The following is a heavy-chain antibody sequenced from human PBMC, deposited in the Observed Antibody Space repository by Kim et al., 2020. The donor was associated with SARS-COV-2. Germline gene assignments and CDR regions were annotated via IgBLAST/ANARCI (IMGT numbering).Heavy chain of an antibody. Sequence: GGSLRLSCAAPGFTFNSYAMSWVRQAPGKGLEWVSGIRGSGDSTTYADSVKGRFTISRDNSKNTLYLQMDRLRADDTALYYCAKVSSGSSGWFEYFQHWGQGTLVTVSS. V-gene: IGHV3-23*01. CDR2: IRGSGDST. D-gene: IGHD6-19*01. CDR3: AKVSSGSSGWFEYFQH. CDR1: GFTFNSYA. J-gene: IGHJ1*01.